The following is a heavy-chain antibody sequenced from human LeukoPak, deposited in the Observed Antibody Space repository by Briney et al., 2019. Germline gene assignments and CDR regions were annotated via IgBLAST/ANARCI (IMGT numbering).Heavy chain of an antibody. CDR1: GYTFTNYT. J-gene: IGHJ4*02. Sequence: ASVKVSCKASGYTFTNYTMNWVRQAPGQGLEWMGWVNTNTGNPTYAQGFTGRFVFSSDTSASTTYLQISSLKAEDTAVYYCARGHDTTGYFSYWGQGTLVTVSS. D-gene: IGHD3-22*01. CDR2: VNTNTGNP. CDR3: ARGHDTTGYFSY. V-gene: IGHV7-4-1*02.